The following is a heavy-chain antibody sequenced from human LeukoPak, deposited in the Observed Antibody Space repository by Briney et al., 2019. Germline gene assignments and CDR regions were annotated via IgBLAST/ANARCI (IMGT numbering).Heavy chain of an antibody. Sequence: PGGSLRLSCAAYGFTFSSYWIHWVRQAPGKGLVWVSRINSDGSSTTYADSVKGRFTISRDNAKNTLYLQMNSLRAEDTALYYCASLLRQITGAFDIWGQGTMVTVSS. CDR3: ASLLRQITGAFDI. V-gene: IGHV3-74*01. CDR1: GFTFSSYW. D-gene: IGHD3-16*01. J-gene: IGHJ3*02. CDR2: INSDGSST.